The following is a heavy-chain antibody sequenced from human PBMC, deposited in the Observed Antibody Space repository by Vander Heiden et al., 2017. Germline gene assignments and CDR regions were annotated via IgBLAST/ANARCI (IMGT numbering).Heavy chain of an antibody. Sequence: QVQLVESGGGVVQPGRPLRLSCAASGFTFSSYAMHWVRQAPGKGLEWVAVISYDGSNKYYADSVKGRFTISRDNSKNTLYLQMNSLRAEDTAVYYCARVGHSGYYLYYFDYWGQGTLVTVSS. D-gene: IGHD3-22*01. CDR3: ARVGHSGYYLYYFDY. CDR1: GFTFSSYA. CDR2: ISYDGSNK. V-gene: IGHV3-30*04. J-gene: IGHJ4*02.